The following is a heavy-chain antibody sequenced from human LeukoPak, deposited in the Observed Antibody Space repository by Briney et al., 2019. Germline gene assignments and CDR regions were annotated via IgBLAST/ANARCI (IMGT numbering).Heavy chain of an antibody. Sequence: GASVKVSCKASGYTFTGYYMHWVRQAHGQGLEWMGRINPNSGGTNYAQKFQGRVTMTRDTSISTAYMELSRLRSDDTAVYYCARSTSVWPPDLHRLDYWGQGTLVTVSS. V-gene: IGHV1-2*06. D-gene: IGHD1-14*01. J-gene: IGHJ4*02. CDR2: INPNSGGT. CDR1: GYTFTGYY. CDR3: ARSTSVWPPDLHRLDY.